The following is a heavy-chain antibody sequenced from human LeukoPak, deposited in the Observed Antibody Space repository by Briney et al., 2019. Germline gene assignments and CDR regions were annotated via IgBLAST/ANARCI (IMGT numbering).Heavy chain of an antibody. CDR2: IYHSGST. J-gene: IGHJ6*03. V-gene: IGHV4-38-2*02. CDR1: GYSISSGYH. Sequence: SETLSLTCTVSGYSISSGYHWGWIRQPPGKGLEWIGSIYHSGSTYYNPSLKSRVTISVDTSKNQFSLKLSSVTAADTAVYYCVKTRDYYYYMDVWGKGATVTVSS. CDR3: VKTRDYYYYMDV.